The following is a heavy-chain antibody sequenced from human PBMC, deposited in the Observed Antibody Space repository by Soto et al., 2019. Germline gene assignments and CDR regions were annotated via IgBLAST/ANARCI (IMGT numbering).Heavy chain of an antibody. V-gene: IGHV1-46*01. CDR2: INPSGGST. CDR3: AREMGATTPYHYGMDV. Sequence: GASVKVSCKASGYTFTSYYMHWVRQAPGQGLEWMGIINPSGGSTSYAQKFQGRVTMTRDTSTSTVYMELSSLRSEDTAVYYCAREMGATTPYHYGMDVWGQGTTVTVSS. J-gene: IGHJ6*02. D-gene: IGHD1-26*01. CDR1: GYTFTSYY.